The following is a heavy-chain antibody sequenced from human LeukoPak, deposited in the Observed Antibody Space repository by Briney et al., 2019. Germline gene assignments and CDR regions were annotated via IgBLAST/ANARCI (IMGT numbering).Heavy chain of an antibody. CDR2: IRSKAYGGTT. CDR1: GFTFGDYA. D-gene: IGHD3-10*01. CDR3: TRVVFRFGIDY. J-gene: IGHJ4*02. V-gene: IGHV3-49*04. Sequence: GGSLRLSCTASGFTFGDYAMSWVRQAPGKGLEWVGFIRSKAYGGTTEYAASVKGRFTISRDDSKSIAYLQMNSLKTEDTAVYYCTRVVFRFGIDYWGQGTLVTVPS.